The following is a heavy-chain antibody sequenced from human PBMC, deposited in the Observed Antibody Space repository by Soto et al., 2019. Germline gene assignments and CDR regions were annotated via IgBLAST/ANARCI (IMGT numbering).Heavy chain of an antibody. D-gene: IGHD5-12*01. V-gene: IGHV4-30-4*01. J-gene: IGHJ5*02. CDR3: ARDTYSGYDFGL. CDR1: GASVAGGSYY. CDR2: IPSRGRP. Sequence: QVQLRESGPGLVKPSQTLSLTCSVSGASVAGGSYYWSWVRQPPGKGLEWIGYIPSRGRPFYNPSLTSRSTISADTSKNQLSLQLTSVTAADTAVYYGARDTYSGYDFGLWGQGTLVTVSS.